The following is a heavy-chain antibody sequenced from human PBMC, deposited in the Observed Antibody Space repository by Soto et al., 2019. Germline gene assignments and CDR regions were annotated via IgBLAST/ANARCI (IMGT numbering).Heavy chain of an antibody. J-gene: IGHJ1*01. Sequence: QAQLMQSGAEVKKPGSSVRVSCKASGGTFSGYAINWVRQAPGQGLEWMGGIIPLFGKTDYGQKFQDRITIGADESTGTVYMDLRGLRSEDTAVYYCARDPRSITGTTSSEDFQHWGQGTLFSVSS. CDR2: IIPLFGKT. CDR3: ARDPRSITGTTSSEDFQH. D-gene: IGHD1-20*01. V-gene: IGHV1-69*01. CDR1: GGTFSGYA.